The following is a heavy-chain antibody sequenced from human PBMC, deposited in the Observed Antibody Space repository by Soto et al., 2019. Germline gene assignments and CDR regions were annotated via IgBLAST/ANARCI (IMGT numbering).Heavy chain of an antibody. CDR1: GGSFSGYY. V-gene: IGHV4-34*01. D-gene: IGHD4-17*01. Sequence: SETLSLTCAVYGGSFSGYYWSWIRQPPGKGLEWIGEINHSGSTNYNPSLKSRVTISVDTSKNQFSLKLSSVTAADTAVYYCARGYGDYEGDAFDIWGQGTMVTVSS. CDR3: ARGYGDYEGDAFDI. CDR2: INHSGST. J-gene: IGHJ3*02.